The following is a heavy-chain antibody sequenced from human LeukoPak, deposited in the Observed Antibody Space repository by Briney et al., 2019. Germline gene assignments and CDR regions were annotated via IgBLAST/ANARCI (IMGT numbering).Heavy chain of an antibody. V-gene: IGHV4-59*08. CDR3: ARRVHWRDVFDI. Sequence: SETLSLTCIVSGDSISPYFWSWIRQPPGKGLEWIGTIYYSGGTSYNPSLKSRFTISVDTSKNRFSLKLSSVTAADTAVYYCARRVHWRDVFDIWGQGTMVTVSS. D-gene: IGHD1-1*01. CDR1: GDSISPYF. J-gene: IGHJ3*02. CDR2: IYYSGGT.